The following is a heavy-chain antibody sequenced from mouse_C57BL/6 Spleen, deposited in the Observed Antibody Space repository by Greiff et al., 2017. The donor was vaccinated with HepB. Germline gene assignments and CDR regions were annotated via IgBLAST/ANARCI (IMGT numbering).Heavy chain of an antibody. Sequence: DVQLQESGAELVRPGASVKLSCTASGFNIKDYYMHWVKQRPEQGLEWIGRIDPEDGDTEYAPKFQGKATMSADTSSNTAYLQLSNLTSEDTAMYYCTRCMPYAMDNWNQGTSVTVAS. CDR1: GFNIKDYY. V-gene: IGHV14-1*01. D-gene: IGHD2-10*02. J-gene: IGHJ4*01. CDR3: TRCMPYAMDN. CDR2: IDPEDGDT.